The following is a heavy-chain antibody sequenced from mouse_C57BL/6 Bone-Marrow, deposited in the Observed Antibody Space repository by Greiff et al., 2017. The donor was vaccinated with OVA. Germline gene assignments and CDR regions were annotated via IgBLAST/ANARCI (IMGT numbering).Heavy chain of an antibody. Sequence: VQLQQSGADLARPGASVKLSCKASGYTFTSYTMHWVKQRPVQGLEWIGYINPSSGYTKYNQKFKGKAILTADKTSSTAYMQLSSLTSEDAAVYYCARVMDYGCRGNSVTVSA. V-gene: IGHV1-4*01. J-gene: IGHJ4*01. CDR2: INPSSGYT. CDR3: ARVMDY. CDR1: GYTFTSYT.